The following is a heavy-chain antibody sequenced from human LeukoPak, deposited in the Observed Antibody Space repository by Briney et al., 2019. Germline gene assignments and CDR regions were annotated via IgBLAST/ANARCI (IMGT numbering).Heavy chain of an antibody. CDR1: GGSISSYY. V-gene: IGHV4-59*01. CDR2: IHYSGST. Sequence: PSETLSLTCTVSGGSISSYYWSWIRQSPGKGLEWIGYIHYSGSTSSSPSLKSRVTVSVGTSKNQFSLRLNSVTAADTAVYYCARGLGYCSGGTCFFYYGMDVWGQGTTVTVSS. CDR3: ARGLGYCSGGTCFFYYGMDV. J-gene: IGHJ6*02. D-gene: IGHD2-15*01.